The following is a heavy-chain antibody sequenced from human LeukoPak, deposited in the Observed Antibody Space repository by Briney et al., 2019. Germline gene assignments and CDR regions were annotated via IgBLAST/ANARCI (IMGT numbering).Heavy chain of an antibody. CDR3: ARAPPQGTIFGVVIIGFDP. V-gene: IGHV4-39*07. D-gene: IGHD3-3*01. CDR2: IYYSGST. J-gene: IGHJ5*02. Sequence: SETLSLTCTVSGGSISSSSYYWGWIRQPPGKGLEWIGSIYYSGSTYYNPSLKSRVTISVDTSKNQFSLKLSSVTAADTAVYYRARAPPQGTIFGVVIIGFDPWGQGTLVTVSS. CDR1: GGSISSSSYY.